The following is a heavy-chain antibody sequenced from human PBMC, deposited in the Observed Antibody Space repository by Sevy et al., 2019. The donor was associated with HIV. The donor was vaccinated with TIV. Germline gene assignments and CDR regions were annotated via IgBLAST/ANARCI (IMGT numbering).Heavy chain of an antibody. CDR2: IYSVGNT. J-gene: IGHJ4*02. CDR3: ARETVSGYNL. V-gene: IGHV3-53*01. Sequence: GGSLRLSCAASGFSVSNNYLSWVRQAPGKGLEWVSAIYSVGNTYYADSVKGRFTISRDNSKNTVYLQMNGLRAEDTAVYYCARETVSGYNLWGQGTLVTVSS. D-gene: IGHD5-12*01. CDR1: GFSVSNNY.